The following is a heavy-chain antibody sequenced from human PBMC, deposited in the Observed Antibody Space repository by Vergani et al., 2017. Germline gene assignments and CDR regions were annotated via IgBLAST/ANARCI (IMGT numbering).Heavy chain of an antibody. D-gene: IGHD5-18*01. V-gene: IGHV3-21*01. CDR1: GFTFSSYS. CDR2: ISSSSSYI. CDR3: ARDVVYSYDSYYGMDV. Sequence: EVQLVESGGGLVKPGGSLRLSCAASGFTFSSYSMNWVRQAPGKGLEWVSSISSSSSYIYYADSVKGRFTISRDNSKNTLYLQMNSLRAEDTAVYYCARDVVYSYDSYYGMDVWGQGTTVTVSS. J-gene: IGHJ6*02.